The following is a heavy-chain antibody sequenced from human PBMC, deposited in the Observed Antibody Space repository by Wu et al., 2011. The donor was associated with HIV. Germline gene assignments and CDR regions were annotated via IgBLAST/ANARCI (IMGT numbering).Heavy chain of an antibody. D-gene: IGHD2/OR15-2a*01. Sequence: VQLVQSGAEVKKPGDSLKISCKGFGYSFTSYWVGWVRQMPGKGLEWMGIIFPSDSDARYSPVLPRAGHPLSRQGQQHRLPALEQPEASDTATYYCAKIFADAFEIVGQGTMVTVSS. CDR1: GYSFTSYW. V-gene: IGHV5-51*03. J-gene: IGHJ3*02. CDR2: IFPSDSDA. CDR3: AKIFADAFEI.